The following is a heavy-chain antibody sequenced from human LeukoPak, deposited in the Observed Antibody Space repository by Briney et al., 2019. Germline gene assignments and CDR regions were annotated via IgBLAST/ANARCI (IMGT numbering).Heavy chain of an antibody. D-gene: IGHD4-11*01. J-gene: IGHJ3*02. CDR1: GYSFTSYW. CDR3: ARPSDNDYSNYRLHDAFDI. Sequence: GECLKISCKGSGYSFTSYWIGWVRQMPGKGLEWMGIIYPGDSDTRYSPSFQGQVTISADKSISNAYLQWSSLKASDTAMYYCARPSDNDYSNYRLHDAFDIWGQGTMVTVSS. V-gene: IGHV5-51*01. CDR2: IYPGDSDT.